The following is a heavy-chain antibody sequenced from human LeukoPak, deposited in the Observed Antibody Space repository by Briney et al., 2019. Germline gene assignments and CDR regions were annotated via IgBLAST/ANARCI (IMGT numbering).Heavy chain of an antibody. V-gene: IGHV3-21*01. CDR1: GFTFSSYS. Sequence: GGSLRLSRAASGFTFSSYSMNWVRQAPGKGLEWVSSISSSSSYIYYADSVKGRFTISRDNAKNSLYLQMNSLRAEDTAVYYCAKDHEWFFLYYFDYWGQGTLVTVSS. D-gene: IGHD3-3*01. CDR2: ISSSSSYI. CDR3: AKDHEWFFLYYFDY. J-gene: IGHJ4*02.